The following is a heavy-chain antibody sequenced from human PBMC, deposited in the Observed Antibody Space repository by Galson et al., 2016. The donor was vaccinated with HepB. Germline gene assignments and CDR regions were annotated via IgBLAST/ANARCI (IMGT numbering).Heavy chain of an antibody. Sequence: TLSLTCTLSGGSFGGYYWSWLRQPPGKGLEWIGYVYSTGSTNYNPSLKSRLTISVKTSKNQFSLRLSSVTVADTAVYYCARVDFSWRGPHWFDPWGRGALVTVSS. V-gene: IGHV4-59*01. D-gene: IGHD6-13*01. CDR1: GGSFGGYY. J-gene: IGHJ5*02. CDR2: VYSTGST. CDR3: ARVDFSWRGPHWFDP.